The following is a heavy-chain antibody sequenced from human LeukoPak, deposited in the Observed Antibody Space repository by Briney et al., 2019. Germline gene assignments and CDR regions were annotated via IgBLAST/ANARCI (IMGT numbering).Heavy chain of an antibody. CDR2: ISIGGGST. CDR3: AKVKSEKQWLAPFDS. V-gene: IGHV3-23*01. J-gene: IGHJ4*02. D-gene: IGHD6-19*01. CDR1: GFTFSNYA. Sequence: PGGSLRLSCAASGFTFSNYAMSWVRQAPGKGLEWVSTISIGGGSTYYADSVKGRFTISRDNAQNTLYLEMNSLRAEDTAVYNCAKVKSEKQWLAPFDSLGQGTLVTVSS.